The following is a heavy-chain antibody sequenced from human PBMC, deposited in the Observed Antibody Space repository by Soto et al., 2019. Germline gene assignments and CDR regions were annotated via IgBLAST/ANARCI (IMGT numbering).Heavy chain of an antibody. CDR2: IYSGGST. V-gene: IGHV3-66*01. CDR1: GFTVSSSN. Sequence: PGGSLRLSCAASGFTVSSSNMRWVRQAPGKGLEWVSLIYSGGSTYYADSVKGRFTISRDNSKNTLFLQMNSVRADDTAMYYCAREFRSATSYSDYCGRGTLVTVSS. J-gene: IGHJ4*02. CDR3: AREFRSATSYSDY. D-gene: IGHD2-15*01.